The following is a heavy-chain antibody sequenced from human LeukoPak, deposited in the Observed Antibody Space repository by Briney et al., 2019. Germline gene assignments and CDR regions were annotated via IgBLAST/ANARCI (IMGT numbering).Heavy chain of an antibody. CDR3: ARNMSAITRLDVFDL. J-gene: IGHJ3*01. Sequence: SETLSLTCTVSGTSMINSHYWGWIRQSPGKGLEWIGSIYYSGSTFYNPSLKSRITISVDTSKNHFSLELRSVTAADTAIYYCARNMSAITRLDVFDLWGPGTMVTVSS. CDR2: IYYSGST. D-gene: IGHD5/OR15-5a*01. V-gene: IGHV4-39*02. CDR1: GTSMINSHY.